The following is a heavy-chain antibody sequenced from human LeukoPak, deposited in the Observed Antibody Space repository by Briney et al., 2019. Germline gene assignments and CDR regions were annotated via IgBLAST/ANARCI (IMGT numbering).Heavy chain of an antibody. CDR2: ISYSGST. D-gene: IGHD6-19*01. Sequence: SETLSLTCTVSGGSISSSSYYWGWIRQPPGKGLEWIGSISYSGSTYYNPSLKSRVTISVDTSKNQFSLNLSSATAADTAVYYCARHDIIAVAFSYWGQGTLVTVSS. CDR3: ARHDIIAVAFSY. CDR1: GGSISSSSYY. J-gene: IGHJ4*02. V-gene: IGHV4-39*01.